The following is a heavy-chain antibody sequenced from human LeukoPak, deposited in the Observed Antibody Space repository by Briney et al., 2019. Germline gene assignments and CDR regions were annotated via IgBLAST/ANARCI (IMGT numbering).Heavy chain of an antibody. CDR3: ARDFSFPNSGSYNYYFDY. V-gene: IGHV3-11*04. D-gene: IGHD1-26*01. J-gene: IGHJ4*02. Sequence: GGSLRLSCAASGFTFSDYYMSWIRQAPGKGLEWVSYISSSGSTIYYADSVKGRFTISRDNAKNSLYLQMNSLRAEDTAVYYSARDFSFPNSGSYNYYFDYWGQGTLVTVSS. CDR2: ISSSGSTI. CDR1: GFTFSDYY.